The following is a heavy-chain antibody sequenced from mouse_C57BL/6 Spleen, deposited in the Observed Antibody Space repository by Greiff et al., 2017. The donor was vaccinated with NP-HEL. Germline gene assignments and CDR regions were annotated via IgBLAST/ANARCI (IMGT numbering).Heavy chain of an antibody. CDR2: IYPGDGDT. CDR3: AREGGLLRYFDY. Sequence: QVHVKQSGAELVKPGASVKISCKASGYAFSSYWMNWVKQRPGKGLEWIGQIYPGDGDTNYNGKFKGKATLTADKSSSTAYMQLSSLTSEDSAVYFCAREGGLLRYFDYWGQGTTLTVSS. V-gene: IGHV1-80*01. D-gene: IGHD2-3*01. CDR1: GYAFSSYW. J-gene: IGHJ2*01.